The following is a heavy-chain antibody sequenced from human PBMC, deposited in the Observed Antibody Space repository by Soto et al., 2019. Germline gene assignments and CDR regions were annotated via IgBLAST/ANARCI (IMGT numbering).Heavy chain of an antibody. CDR1: GFTFSTYA. D-gene: IGHD6-6*01. Sequence: GGSLRLSCAASGFTFSTYAMHWVRQAPGKGLEWVAVISYDGSNEYYVDSVKGRFTISRDNSKNTLYLQMNSLRAEDTAVYYCAKDPRIAARVNWFDPWGQGTLVTVSS. CDR2: ISYDGSNE. J-gene: IGHJ5*02. CDR3: AKDPRIAARVNWFDP. V-gene: IGHV3-30-3*01.